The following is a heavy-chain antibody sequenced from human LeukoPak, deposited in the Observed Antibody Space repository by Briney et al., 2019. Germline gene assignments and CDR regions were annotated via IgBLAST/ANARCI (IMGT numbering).Heavy chain of an antibody. CDR2: ISWNSGSI. D-gene: IGHD3-9*01. Sequence: GGSLRLSCAASGFTFDDYAMHWVRHAPGKGLEWVSGISWNSGSIVYADSVKGRFTISRDNAKNSLYLQMNSLRAEDTALYYCAKARLRYFDWLCFDYWGQGTLVTVSS. V-gene: IGHV3-9*01. CDR3: AKARLRYFDWLCFDY. J-gene: IGHJ4*02. CDR1: GFTFDDYA.